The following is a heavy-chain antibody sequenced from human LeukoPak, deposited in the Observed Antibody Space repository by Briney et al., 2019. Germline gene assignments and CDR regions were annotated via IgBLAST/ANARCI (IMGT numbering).Heavy chain of an antibody. D-gene: IGHD2-15*01. CDR3: ARLAVGSDYFDY. Sequence: GGSLRLSCAASGFPFSRYWMSWVRQAPGKGLEWVANIKPDGSEKHYVDAVKGRFTFSRDNAKNSLYLQMNGLRAEDMAVYYCARLAVGSDYFDYWGQGTLVTVSS. J-gene: IGHJ4*02. CDR1: GFPFSRYW. CDR2: IKPDGSEK. V-gene: IGHV3-7*04.